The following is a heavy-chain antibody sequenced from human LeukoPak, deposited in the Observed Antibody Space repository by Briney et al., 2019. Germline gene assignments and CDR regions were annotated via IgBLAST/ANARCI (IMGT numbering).Heavy chain of an antibody. V-gene: IGHV3-30-3*01. CDR1: GFTFSSYA. Sequence: PGGSLRLSCAASGFTFSSYAMHWVRQAPGKGLEWAAVISYDGSNKYYADSVKGRFTISRDNSKNTLYLQMNSLRAEDTAVYYCARDHGGWSVLRYYYYGMDVWGQGTTVTVSS. J-gene: IGHJ6*02. CDR3: ARDHGGWSVLRYYYYGMDV. CDR2: ISYDGSNK. D-gene: IGHD6-19*01.